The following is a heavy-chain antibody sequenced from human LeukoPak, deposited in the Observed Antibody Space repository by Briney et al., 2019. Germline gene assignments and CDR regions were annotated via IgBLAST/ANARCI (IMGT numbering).Heavy chain of an antibody. Sequence: ASVKVSCKASGYTFTSYGISWVRRAPGQGLEWMGWISAYNGNTNYAQKLQGRVTMTTDTSTSTAYMELRSLRSDDTAVYYCARDLYYYYGSGSYSTYYFDYWGQGTLVTVSS. CDR2: ISAYNGNT. CDR1: GYTFTSYG. CDR3: ARDLYYYYGSGSYSTYYFDY. J-gene: IGHJ4*02. V-gene: IGHV1-18*01. D-gene: IGHD3-10*01.